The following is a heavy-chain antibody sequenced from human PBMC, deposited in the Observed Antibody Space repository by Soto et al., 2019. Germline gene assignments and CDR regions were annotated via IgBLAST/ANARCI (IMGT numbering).Heavy chain of an antibody. Sequence: GESLKISCKGSGYSFTSYCIGWVRQMPGKGLEWMGIIYPGDSDTRYSPSFQGQFTISADKSISTAYLQWSSLKASDTAMYYCARRSRYAVGVYGMDVWGQGTTVTV. D-gene: IGHD2-2*01. CDR1: GYSFTSYC. V-gene: IGHV5-51*01. CDR3: ARRSRYAVGVYGMDV. CDR2: IYPGDSDT. J-gene: IGHJ6*02.